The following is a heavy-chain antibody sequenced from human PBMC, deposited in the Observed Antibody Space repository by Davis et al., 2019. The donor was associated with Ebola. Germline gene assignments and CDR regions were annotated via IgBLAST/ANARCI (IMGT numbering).Heavy chain of an antibody. D-gene: IGHD2-15*01. CDR2: ISGHSGHT. CDR3: AREPQPLGGSCYSLGCYFDF. Sequence: ASVKVSCKASGYAFSNYGLNWVRQAPGQGLEWVGWISGHSGHTNYAQKFQGRITMTRDTSTSTAYMELRTLGSDDTAVYYWAREPQPLGGSCYSLGCYFDFWGQGTLVTVSS. V-gene: IGHV1-18*01. CDR1: GYAFSNYG. J-gene: IGHJ4*02.